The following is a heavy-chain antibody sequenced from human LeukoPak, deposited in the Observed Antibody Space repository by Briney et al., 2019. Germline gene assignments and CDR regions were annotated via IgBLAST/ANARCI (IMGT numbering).Heavy chain of an antibody. CDR2: ISAYNGNT. V-gene: IGHV1-18*01. D-gene: IGHD5-12*01. CDR3: AGVEARGYSGYDYDYYYGMDV. Sequence: ASVKVSCKASGYTFTSYGISWVRQAPGQGLEWMGWISAYNGNTNYAQKLQGRVTMTTDTSTSTAYMELRSLRSDDTAVYYCAGVEARGYSGYDYDYYYGMDVWGQGTTVTVSS. J-gene: IGHJ6*02. CDR1: GYTFTSYG.